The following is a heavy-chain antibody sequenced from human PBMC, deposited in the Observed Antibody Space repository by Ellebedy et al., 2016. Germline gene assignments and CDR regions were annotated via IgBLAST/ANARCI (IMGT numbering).Heavy chain of an antibody. J-gene: IGHJ4*02. Sequence: GESLKISXAASGFTFSSYGMHWVRQAPGKGLEWVAVISYDGSNKYYADSVKGRFTISRDNSKNTLYLQMNSLRAEDTALYYCAKDLPRWLQYYFDYWGQGTLVTVSS. D-gene: IGHD5-24*01. CDR1: GFTFSSYG. CDR2: ISYDGSNK. V-gene: IGHV3-30*18. CDR3: AKDLPRWLQYYFDY.